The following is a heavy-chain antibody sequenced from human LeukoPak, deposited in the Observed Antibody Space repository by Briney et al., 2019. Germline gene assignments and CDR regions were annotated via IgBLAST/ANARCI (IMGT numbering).Heavy chain of an antibody. Sequence: TVKVSCKASGGTFSSYAISWVRQAPGQGLEWMGGIIPIFGTANYAQKFQGRVRITTDESTSTAYMELSSLRSEDTAVYYCARGSGSYYASFDYWGQGTLVTVSS. CDR2: IIPIFGTA. CDR1: GGTFSSYA. V-gene: IGHV1-69*05. CDR3: ARGSGSYYASFDY. D-gene: IGHD3-10*01. J-gene: IGHJ4*02.